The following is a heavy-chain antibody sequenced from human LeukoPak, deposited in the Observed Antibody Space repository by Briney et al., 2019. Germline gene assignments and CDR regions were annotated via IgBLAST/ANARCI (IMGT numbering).Heavy chain of an antibody. CDR1: GFTFSSYS. CDR3: ARDGVAELMSAFDY. CDR2: ISSSSTYI. J-gene: IGHJ4*02. Sequence: GGSLRLSCAASGFTFSSYSMNWVRQAPGKGLEWVSFISSSSTYIYYADSLKGRFTISRDNAKNSLYLQMNSLRAEDTAVYYCARDGVAELMSAFDYWGQGILVTVSS. V-gene: IGHV3-21*06. D-gene: IGHD1-26*01.